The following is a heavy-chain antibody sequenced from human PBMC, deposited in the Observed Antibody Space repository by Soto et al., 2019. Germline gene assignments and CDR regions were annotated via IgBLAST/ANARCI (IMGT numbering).Heavy chain of an antibody. D-gene: IGHD3-22*01. J-gene: IGHJ4*02. CDR2: IIPIFGTA. CDR1: GGTFSSYA. Sequence: ASVKVSCKASGGTFSSYAISWVRQAPGQGLEWMGGIIPIFGTANYAQKFQGRVTITADESTSTAYMELSSLRSEDTAVYYCARSDYYDSSGYYFLYYFDYWGQGTLVTVSS. V-gene: IGHV1-69*13. CDR3: ARSDYYDSSGYYFLYYFDY.